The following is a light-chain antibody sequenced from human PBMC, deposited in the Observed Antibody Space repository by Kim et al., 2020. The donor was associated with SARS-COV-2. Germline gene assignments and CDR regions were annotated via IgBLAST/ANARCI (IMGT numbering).Light chain of an antibody. CDR2: EVS. CDR1: SSDVGGYNY. V-gene: IGLV2-8*01. CDR3: SSYGGIKLG. J-gene: IGLJ2*01. Sequence: QSALTQPPSPSGSPGQSVTISCTGTSSDVGGYNYVSWYQQHPGKAPKLMIYEVSKRPSGVPDRFSGSKSGITASLTVSGLQAEDDGDYYCSSYGGIKLGIGGGTNRTGL.